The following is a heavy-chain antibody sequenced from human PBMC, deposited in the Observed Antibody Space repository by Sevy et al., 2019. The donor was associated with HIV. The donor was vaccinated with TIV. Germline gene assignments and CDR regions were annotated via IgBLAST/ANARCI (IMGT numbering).Heavy chain of an antibody. D-gene: IGHD3-22*01. V-gene: IGHV3-21*01. CDR3: ARGPHYYDSSDPDYGMDV. J-gene: IGHJ6*02. CDR1: GLTFSSYS. CDR2: ISSSSSYI. Sequence: GGSLRLSCAASGLTFSSYSMNWVRQAPGKGLEWVSAISSSSSYIYYADSVKGRFTISRDNAKNSLYLQMNSLRAEDTAVYYCARGPHYYDSSDPDYGMDVWGQRTTVTVSS.